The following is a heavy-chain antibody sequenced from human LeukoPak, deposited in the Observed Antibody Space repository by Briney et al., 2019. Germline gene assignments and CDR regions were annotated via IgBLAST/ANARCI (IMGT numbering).Heavy chain of an antibody. CDR1: GFTFSNYA. CDR2: IWYDGSPK. D-gene: IGHD3-22*01. V-gene: IGHV3-33*01. J-gene: IGHJ4*02. Sequence: GGSLRLSCAASGFTFSNYAMHWVRQAPGKGLEWVAVIWYDGSPKYYPDSVKGRFTISRDNSKNTLYLQMNSLRAEDTAVYYCASLVGYDSSGYYSDYWGQGTLVTVSS. CDR3: ASLVGYDSSGYYSDY.